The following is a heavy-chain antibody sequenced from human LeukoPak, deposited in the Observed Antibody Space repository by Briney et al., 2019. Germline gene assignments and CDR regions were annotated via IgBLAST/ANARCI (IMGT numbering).Heavy chain of an antibody. D-gene: IGHD3-22*01. CDR3: ARDRRTDYYDSSGYYSRSYYYGMDV. CDR1: GFTFSSYG. CDR2: IWYDGGNK. V-gene: IGHV3-33*01. Sequence: PGGSLRLSCAASGFTFSSYGMHWVRQAPGKGLEWVAVIWYDGGNKYYADSVKGRFTISRDNSKNTLYLQMNSLRAEDTAVYYCARDRRTDYYDSSGYYSRSYYYGMDVWGQGTTVTVSS. J-gene: IGHJ6*02.